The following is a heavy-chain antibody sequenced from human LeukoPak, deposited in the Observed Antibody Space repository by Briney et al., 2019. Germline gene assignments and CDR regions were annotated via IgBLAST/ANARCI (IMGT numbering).Heavy chain of an antibody. CDR2: IIPIFGTA. V-gene: IGHV1-69*05. CDR1: GYTFTSYG. D-gene: IGHD4-11*01. J-gene: IGHJ5*02. Sequence: SVKVSCKASGYTFTSYGISWVRQAPGQGLEWMGGIIPIFGTANYAQKFQGRVTITTDESTSTAYMELSSLRSEDTAVYYCAYSNSNWFDPWGQGTLVTVSS. CDR3: AYSNSNWFDP.